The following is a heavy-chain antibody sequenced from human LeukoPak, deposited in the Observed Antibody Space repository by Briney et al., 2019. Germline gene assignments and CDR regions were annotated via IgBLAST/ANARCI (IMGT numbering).Heavy chain of an antibody. CDR2: ISAYNGNT. D-gene: IGHD3-22*01. CDR3: ARTYYYDSSPADTGY. J-gene: IGHJ4*02. Sequence: GASVKVSCKASGYTFTSYGISWVRQAPGQGLEWMGWISAYNGNTNYAQKLQGRVTMTTDTSTSTAYMELRSLRSYDTAVYYCARTYYYDSSPADTGYWGQGTLVTVSS. V-gene: IGHV1-18*01. CDR1: GYTFTSYG.